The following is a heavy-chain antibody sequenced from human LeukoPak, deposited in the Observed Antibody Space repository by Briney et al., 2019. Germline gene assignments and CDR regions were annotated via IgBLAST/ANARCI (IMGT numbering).Heavy chain of an antibody. J-gene: IGHJ4*02. D-gene: IGHD1-26*01. CDR1: GGSVSSGSYY. V-gene: IGHV4-61*01. CDR2: IYYSGST. Sequence: PSETLSLTCTVSGGSVSSGSYYWSWIRQPPGKALEWIGYIYYSGSTNYNPSLKSRVTISVDTSKNQFSLKLSSVTAADTAVYYCARGPVWWGDIDYWGQGTLVTVSS. CDR3: ARGPVWWGDIDY.